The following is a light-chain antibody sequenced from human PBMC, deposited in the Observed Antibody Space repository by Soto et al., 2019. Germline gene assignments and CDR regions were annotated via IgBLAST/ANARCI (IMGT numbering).Light chain of an antibody. Sequence: DIQMTQSPSSVSASVGDRVTITCRASRGISSWLAWYQQKPGKAPKLLIYAASSLQSGVPSRVSGSGTGTAFTPTLSSLQPEDFATYCCQQPNSFPLTFGQGTRLEIK. V-gene: IGKV1-12*01. CDR2: AAS. J-gene: IGKJ5*01. CDR1: RGISSW. CDR3: QQPNSFPLT.